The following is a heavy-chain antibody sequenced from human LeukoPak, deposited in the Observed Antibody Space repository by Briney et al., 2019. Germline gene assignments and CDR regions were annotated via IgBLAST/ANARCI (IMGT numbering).Heavy chain of an antibody. CDR1: GGSFSGYY. CDR3: ARGRVYSGYDLVWFDP. Sequence: PSETLSLTCAVYGGSFSGYYWSWIRQPPGKGLEWIGEINHSGSTNYNPSLKSRVTISVDTSKNQFSLELSSVTAADTAVYYCARGRVYSGYDLVWFDPWGQGTLVTVSS. J-gene: IGHJ5*02. V-gene: IGHV4-34*01. D-gene: IGHD5-12*01. CDR2: INHSGST.